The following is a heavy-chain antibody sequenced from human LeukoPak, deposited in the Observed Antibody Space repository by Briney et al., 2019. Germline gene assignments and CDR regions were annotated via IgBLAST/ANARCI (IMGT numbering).Heavy chain of an antibody. Sequence: PGGSLRLSCAASGFTFSSYSMNWVRQAPGKGLEWVSSISSSSSYIYYADSVKGRFTISRDNAKNSLYLQMNSLRAEDTAVYYCARDKYYYDSGNSLRCDHWGQGTLVTVSS. J-gene: IGHJ4*02. CDR1: GFTFSSYS. D-gene: IGHD3-10*01. CDR2: ISSSSSYI. CDR3: ARDKYYYDSGNSLRCDH. V-gene: IGHV3-21*04.